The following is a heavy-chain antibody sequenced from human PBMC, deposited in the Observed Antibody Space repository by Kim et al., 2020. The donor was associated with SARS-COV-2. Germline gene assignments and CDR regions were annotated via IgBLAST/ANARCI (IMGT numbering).Heavy chain of an antibody. D-gene: IGHD3-10*01. Sequence: ASVKVSCKASGYTFTSYYMHWVRQAPGQGLEWMGIINPSGGSTSYAQKFQGRVTMTRDTSTSTVYMELSSLRSEDTAVYYCASSITMVRGSRGDWFDPWGQGTLVTVSS. CDR2: INPSGGST. CDR1: GYTFTSYY. J-gene: IGHJ5*02. V-gene: IGHV1-46*01. CDR3: ASSITMVRGSRGDWFDP.